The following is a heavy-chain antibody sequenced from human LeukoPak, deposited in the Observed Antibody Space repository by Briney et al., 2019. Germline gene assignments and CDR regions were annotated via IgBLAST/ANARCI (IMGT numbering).Heavy chain of an antibody. CDR1: GFTFSSYG. CDR3: ARATAVAGKPPFFDC. CDR2: IRYDGSNK. Sequence: GGSLRLSCAASGFTFSSYGMHWVRQAPGKGLEWVAFIRYDGSNKYYADSVKGRFTISRDNAKNSLYLQMNSLRAEDTAVYYCARATAVAGKPPFFDCWGQGTLVTVSS. D-gene: IGHD6-19*01. J-gene: IGHJ4*02. V-gene: IGHV3-30*02.